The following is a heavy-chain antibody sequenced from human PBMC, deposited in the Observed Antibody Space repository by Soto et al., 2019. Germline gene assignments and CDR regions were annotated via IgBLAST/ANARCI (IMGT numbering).Heavy chain of an antibody. D-gene: IGHD3-10*01. CDR3: ARDLSPRPPYYGSGSYYYYYCCIDV. J-gene: IGHJ6*02. CDR1: GFTFSSYS. V-gene: IGHV3-21*01. Sequence: GGSLRLSCAASGFTFSSYSMNWVRQAPGKGLEWVSSISSSSSYIYYADSVKGRFTISRDNAKNSLYLQMNSLRAEDTAVYYCARDLSPRPPYYGSGSYYYYYCCIDVWGQGTTVTVSS. CDR2: ISSSSSYI.